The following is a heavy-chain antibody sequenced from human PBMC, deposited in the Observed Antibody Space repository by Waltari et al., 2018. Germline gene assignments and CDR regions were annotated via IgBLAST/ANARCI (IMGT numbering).Heavy chain of an antibody. D-gene: IGHD3-16*01. CDR3: TRGGY. Sequence: QLVESGGGLVQPGRSLRLSCKTSGFTFDDYVVSWFRQAPGKGLEWLGFIRTRLYGRTTDYAASVKGRFTISRDDSKSIAYLQMNSLKTEDTAVYYCTRGGYWGQGTLVTVSS. J-gene: IGHJ4*02. V-gene: IGHV3-49*03. CDR1: GFTFDDYV. CDR2: IRTRLYGRTT.